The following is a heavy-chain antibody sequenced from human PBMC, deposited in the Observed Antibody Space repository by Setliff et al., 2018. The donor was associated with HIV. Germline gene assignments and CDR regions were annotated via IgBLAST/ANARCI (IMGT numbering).Heavy chain of an antibody. V-gene: IGHV4-39*01. CDR2: VYYTGTT. CDR3: ARIFGFTTASYARGNDY. J-gene: IGHJ4*02. D-gene: IGHD3-16*01. Sequence: PSETLSLTCTVSGGSISSITHYWGWFRQPPGKGLECIGTVYYTGTTYYNSSLESRVTISMDTSRNQFSLKLYSVTAADTAVYYCARIFGFTTASYARGNDYWGRGTLVTVSS. CDR1: GGSISSITHY.